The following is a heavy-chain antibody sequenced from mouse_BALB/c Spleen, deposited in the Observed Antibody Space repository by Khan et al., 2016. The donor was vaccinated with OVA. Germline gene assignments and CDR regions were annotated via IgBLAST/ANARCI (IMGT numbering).Heavy chain of an antibody. Sequence: QVQLQQSGAELARPGASVKLSCKASGYTFTDYYINWVKQRTGQGLEWIGEISPGSGDTYYNEKFKGTATLTADKSSSTVYMQFSSLTAEASAVDFCARRNYFGYTFAYWGQGTLVTVSA. D-gene: IGHD1-2*01. CDR1: GYTFTDYY. CDR3: ARRNYFGYTFAY. J-gene: IGHJ3*01. CDR2: ISPGSGDT. V-gene: IGHV1-77*01.